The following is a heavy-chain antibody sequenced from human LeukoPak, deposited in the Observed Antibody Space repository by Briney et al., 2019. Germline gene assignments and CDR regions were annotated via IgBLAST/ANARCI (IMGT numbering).Heavy chain of an antibody. D-gene: IGHD2-15*01. CDR3: ARGVGGLGSYYYYGMDV. CDR1: GGSISSYY. Sequence: SETLSPTCTVSGGSISSYYWSWIRQPPGKGLEWIGYIYYSGSTNYNPSVKSRVTISVDASTDQFSLKLRSVTAADTAVYYCARGVGGLGSYYYYGMDVWGQGTTVTVSS. V-gene: IGHV4-59*01. J-gene: IGHJ6*02. CDR2: IYYSGST.